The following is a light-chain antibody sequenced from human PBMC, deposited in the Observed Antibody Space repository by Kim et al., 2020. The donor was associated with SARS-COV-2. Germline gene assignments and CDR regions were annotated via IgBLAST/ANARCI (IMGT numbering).Light chain of an antibody. CDR3: QQYNNFSYT. V-gene: IGKV1-5*01. J-gene: IGKJ2*01. CDR1: QSISSR. Sequence: GDRVTITCRASQSISSRLAWYQQKPGKAPKLLIYDASDLESGVPSRFSGSGSGTEFTLTISSLQPDDFATYYCQQYNNFSYTFGQGTNLEI. CDR2: DAS.